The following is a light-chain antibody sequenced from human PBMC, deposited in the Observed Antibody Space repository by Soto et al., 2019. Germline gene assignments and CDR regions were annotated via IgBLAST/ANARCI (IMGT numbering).Light chain of an antibody. J-gene: IGKJ5*01. CDR3: QQRSKWPPEVT. Sequence: EIVLTQSPSTLSXXPXXXXXPXXMASQSVSGYLAWYQQKPGQAPRLLIYDASNRATGISARFSGSGSGTDFTLTISSLEPEDFAVYYCQQRSKWPPEVTFGQGTRLEL. CDR1: QSVSGY. CDR2: DAS. V-gene: IGKV3-11*01.